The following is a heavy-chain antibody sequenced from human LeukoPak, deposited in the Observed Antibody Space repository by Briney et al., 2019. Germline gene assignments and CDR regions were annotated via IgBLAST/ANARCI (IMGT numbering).Heavy chain of an antibody. J-gene: IGHJ5*02. Sequence: SETLSLTCTVSSGSISSGGYYWSWIPQHPGKSLEWIGYIYYSGSTYYNPSLKSRFTISVDTSKDQFSLKLSSVTAADTAVYYCARVSQLINGRGYNWFDPWGQGTLVTVSS. CDR3: ARVSQLINGRGYNWFDP. D-gene: IGHD2-2*01. V-gene: IGHV4-31*03. CDR2: IYYSGST. CDR1: SGSISSGGYY.